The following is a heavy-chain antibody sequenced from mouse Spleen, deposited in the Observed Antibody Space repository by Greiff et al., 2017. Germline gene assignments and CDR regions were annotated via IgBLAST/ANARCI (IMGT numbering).Heavy chain of an antibody. J-gene: IGHJ3*01. V-gene: IGHV1-15*01. Sequence: VQLQQSGAELVRPGASVTLSCKASGYTFTDYEMHWVKQTPVHGLEWIGAIDPETGGTAYNQKFKSKAILTADKSSSTAYMELRSLTSEDSAVYYCTRPNYYGSRPFAYWGQGTLVTVSA. CDR2: IDPETGGT. D-gene: IGHD1-1*01. CDR1: GYTFTDYE. CDR3: TRPNYYGSRPFAY.